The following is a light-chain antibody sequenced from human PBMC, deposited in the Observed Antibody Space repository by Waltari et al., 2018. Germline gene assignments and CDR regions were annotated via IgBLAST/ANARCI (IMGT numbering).Light chain of an antibody. CDR1: QTVRTPD. J-gene: IGKJ4*01. V-gene: IGKV3-20*01. CDR3: QKYNISPLT. CDR2: GAS. Sequence: ELVLTQSPGTLSSSHVERATLSCKTRQTVRTPDLAWYQQKPGRAPTLLSYGASNRATGIPDRFCGSGSGTDFSLTISRLEPENFAVYYCQKYNISPLTFGGGTKVEIK.